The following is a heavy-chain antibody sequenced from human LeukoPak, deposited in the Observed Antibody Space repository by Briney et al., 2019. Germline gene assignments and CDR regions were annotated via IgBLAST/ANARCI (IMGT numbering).Heavy chain of an antibody. J-gene: IGHJ4*02. V-gene: IGHV1-69*13. CDR2: IIPIFGTA. CDR3: ARGAGKYIDSSLDY. Sequence: SVKVSCKASGYTFTSYYMHWVRQAPGQGLEWMGGIIPIFGTANYAQKFQGRVTITADESTTTAYMELSSLRSEDTAVYYCARGAGKYIDSSLDYWGQGTLVTVSS. CDR1: GYTFTSYY. D-gene: IGHD3-10*01.